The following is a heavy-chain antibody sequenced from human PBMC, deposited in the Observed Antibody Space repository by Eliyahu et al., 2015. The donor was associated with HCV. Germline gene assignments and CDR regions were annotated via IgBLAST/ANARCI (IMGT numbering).Heavy chain of an antibody. D-gene: IGHD5-18*01. V-gene: IGHV3-30-3*01. J-gene: IGHJ5*02. Sequence: QVQLVESGGGVVQPGRSLRLSCAASGFTFSSYAMHWVRQAPGKGLEWVAVISYDGSNKYYADSVKGRFTISRDNSKNTLYLQMNSLRAEDTAVYYCARGPKLGRLWLQQSRRQATYNWFDPWGQGTLVTVSS. CDR1: GFTFSSYA. CDR3: ARGPKLGRLWLQQSRRQATYNWFDP. CDR2: ISYDGSNK.